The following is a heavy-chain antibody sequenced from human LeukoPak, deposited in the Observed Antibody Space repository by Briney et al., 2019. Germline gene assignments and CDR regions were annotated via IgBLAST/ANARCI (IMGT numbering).Heavy chain of an antibody. Sequence: SETLSLTCSVSGGSISSSSYYWGWIRQPPGKGLEWIGSIYYSGSTYYNPSLKSRVTISVDTSKNQFSLKLSSVTAADTAVYYCARGRYCSSTSCYLAAYYYYYMDVWGKGTTVTVSS. CDR1: GGSISSSSYY. D-gene: IGHD2-2*01. J-gene: IGHJ6*03. V-gene: IGHV4-39*07. CDR2: IYYSGST. CDR3: ARGRYCSSTSCYLAAYYYYYMDV.